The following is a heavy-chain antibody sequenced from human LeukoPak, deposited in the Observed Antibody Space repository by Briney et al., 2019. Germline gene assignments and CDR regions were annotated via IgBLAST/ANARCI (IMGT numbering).Heavy chain of an antibody. V-gene: IGHV3-30*01. J-gene: IGHJ5*02. D-gene: IGHD3-3*01. CDR1: GFTFSSYA. Sequence: GRSLRLSCAASGFTFSSYAMHWVRQAPGKGLEWVAVILYDGSNKYYADSVKGRFTISRDNSKNTLYLQMNSLRAEDTAVYYCARDLETYDFWSGYPTWFDPWGQGTLVTVSS. CDR2: ILYDGSNK. CDR3: ARDLETYDFWSGYPTWFDP.